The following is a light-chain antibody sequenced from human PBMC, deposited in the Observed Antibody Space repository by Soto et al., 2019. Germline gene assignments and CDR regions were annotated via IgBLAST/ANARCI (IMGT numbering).Light chain of an antibody. Sequence: QSALTQPASVSGSPGQSITISCTGTSSDVGGYNYVCWYQQKPGKAPKLIIYDVSNRPSGVSNRFSGSRSGNRASLTISGLQAEDEADYYCSSYTSGSTVTFGGGTKLTVL. CDR3: SSYTSGSTVT. V-gene: IGLV2-14*01. CDR2: DVS. CDR1: SSDVGGYNY. J-gene: IGLJ3*02.